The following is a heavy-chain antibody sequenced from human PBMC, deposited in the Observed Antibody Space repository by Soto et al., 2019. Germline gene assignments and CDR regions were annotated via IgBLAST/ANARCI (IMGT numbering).Heavy chain of an antibody. D-gene: IGHD2-2*01. CDR2: ISAYNGNT. V-gene: IGHV1-18*04. Sequence: QVQLVQSGAEVKKPGASVKVSCKASGYTFTSYGISWVRQAPGQGLEWMGWISAYNGNTNYAQKLQGRVTMTTDTSTRTAYMELRSLRSDDTAVYYCARGVPRYCSSTSCSTAFAYWGQGTLVTVSS. J-gene: IGHJ4*02. CDR3: ARGVPRYCSSTSCSTAFAY. CDR1: GYTFTSYG.